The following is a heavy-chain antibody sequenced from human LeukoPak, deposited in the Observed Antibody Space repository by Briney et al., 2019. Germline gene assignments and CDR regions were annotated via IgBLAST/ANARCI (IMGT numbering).Heavy chain of an antibody. CDR3: AGYRSTVYYYYMDV. D-gene: IGHD4-11*01. CDR2: IYHSGST. V-gene: IGHV4-38-2*02. Sequence: SETLSLSCTVSGYSISSGYYWGWIRQPPGKGLEWIGSIYHSGSTYYNPSLKSRVTISVDTSKNQFSLKLSSVTAADTAVYYCAGYRSTVYYYYMDVWGKGTTVTVSS. J-gene: IGHJ6*03. CDR1: GYSISSGYY.